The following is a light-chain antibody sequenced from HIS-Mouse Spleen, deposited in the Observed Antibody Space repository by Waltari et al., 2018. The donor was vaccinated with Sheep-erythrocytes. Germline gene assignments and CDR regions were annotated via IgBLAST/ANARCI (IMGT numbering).Light chain of an antibody. Sequence: AIRMTQSPSSFSASTGDRVTMTCRASQGISSYLAWYQQKPGKAPKILIYVASTLQSGVPSRFSGSGSGTDFTLTISCLQSEDFATYYCQQYYSYPLTFGGGTKVEIK. V-gene: IGKV1-8*01. CDR2: VAS. CDR3: QQYYSYPLT. J-gene: IGKJ4*01. CDR1: QGISSY.